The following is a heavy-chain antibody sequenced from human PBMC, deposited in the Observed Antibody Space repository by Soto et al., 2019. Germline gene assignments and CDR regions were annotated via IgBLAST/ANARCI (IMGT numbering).Heavy chain of an antibody. CDR1: GDSVSSNSAV. V-gene: IGHV6-1*01. J-gene: IGHJ6*02. CDR3: ERANQWENYDILTLYGMDV. Sequence: PSQNLSLTCAISGDSVSSNSAVWHWIRQSPSRGLEWLGRTYYRSRWYDDYAVSVKSRMTIRADRSRNDFSLLLSSVTPEDTAVYQCERANQWENYDILTLYGMDVWGQGTTV. CDR2: TYYRSRWYD. D-gene: IGHD3-9*01.